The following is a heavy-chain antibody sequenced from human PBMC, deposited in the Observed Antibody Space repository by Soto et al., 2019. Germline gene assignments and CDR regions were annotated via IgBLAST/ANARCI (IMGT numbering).Heavy chain of an antibody. CDR3: ARVEAGAYYQVYYGMDV. Sequence: QVQLVQSGAEVKKPGSSVKVSCKASGGTFTNYAISWVRQAPGQGLECMGGIISVLGAANYAQNFQGRVTITADESTRTVYMVLSSLRSEDTAVYYCARVEAGAYYQVYYGMDVWGQGTTVTVSS. V-gene: IGHV1-69*11. J-gene: IGHJ6*02. D-gene: IGHD3-22*01. CDR1: GGTFTNYA. CDR2: IISVLGAA.